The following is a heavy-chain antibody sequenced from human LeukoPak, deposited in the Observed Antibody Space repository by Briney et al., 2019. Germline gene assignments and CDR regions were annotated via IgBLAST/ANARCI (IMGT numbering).Heavy chain of an antibody. V-gene: IGHV1-18*01. J-gene: IGHJ4*02. D-gene: IGHD5-12*01. CDR2: ISAYNGNT. Sequence: ASVKVSCKASGYTFTSYGISWVRQASGQGLEWMGWISAYNGNTNYAQKLQGRVTMTTDTSTSTAYMELRSLRSDDTAVYYCARDLRPNIVATISDYWGQGTLVTVSS. CDR3: ARDLRPNIVATISDY. CDR1: GYTFTSYG.